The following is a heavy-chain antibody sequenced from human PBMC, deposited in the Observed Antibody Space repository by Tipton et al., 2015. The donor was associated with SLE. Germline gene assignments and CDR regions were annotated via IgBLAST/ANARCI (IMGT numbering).Heavy chain of an antibody. Sequence: TLSLTCTVSGGSISSHYWSWIRQPPGKGLEWIGSIYYSGSTYYNPSLKSRVTISVDTSKNQFSLKLSSVTAADTAVYYCARMRWSADYWGQGTLVTVSS. CDR2: IYYSGST. J-gene: IGHJ4*02. CDR3: ARMRWSADY. D-gene: IGHD2-15*01. V-gene: IGHV4-59*05. CDR1: GGSISSHY.